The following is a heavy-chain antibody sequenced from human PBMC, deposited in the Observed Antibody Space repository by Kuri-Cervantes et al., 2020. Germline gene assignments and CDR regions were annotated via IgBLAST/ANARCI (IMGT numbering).Heavy chain of an antibody. J-gene: IGHJ6*03. CDR3: ARPLSYYYYMDV. Sequence: SETLSLTCTVSGGSISSSSYYWGWIRQPPGKGLEWIGSIYYSGSAYYNPSLKSRVTISVDTSKNQFSLNLNSVTAADTAVYYCARPLSYYYYMDVWGKGTTVTVSS. CDR1: GGSISSSSYY. CDR2: IYYSGSA. V-gene: IGHV4-39*01.